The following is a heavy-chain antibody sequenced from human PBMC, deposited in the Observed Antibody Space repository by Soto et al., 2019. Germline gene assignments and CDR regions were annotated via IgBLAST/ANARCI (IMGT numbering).Heavy chain of an antibody. Sequence: ASVKVSCKASGYTFTSYDINWVRQATGQGLEWMGWMNPNSGNTAYAQKFQGRVTMTRNTSISTAYMELSSLRSEDTAVYYCARFRRLDGMDVWGQGTTVTVSS. J-gene: IGHJ6*02. CDR1: GYTFTSYD. V-gene: IGHV1-8*01. CDR2: MNPNSGNT. CDR3: ARFRRLDGMDV.